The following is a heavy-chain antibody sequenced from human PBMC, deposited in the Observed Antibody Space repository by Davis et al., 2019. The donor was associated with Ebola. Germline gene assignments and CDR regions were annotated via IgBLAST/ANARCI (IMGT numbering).Heavy chain of an antibody. D-gene: IGHD2-8*02. CDR1: GFSVSNNY. J-gene: IGHJ3*02. CDR2: IHSGGTT. Sequence: GGSLRLSCAASGFSVSNNYLSWVRQAPGKGLEWVSVIHSGGTTKYADSVKGRFTISRDNSKNTVYLQMNNLRVDDTAMYYCAREMSAPTGTDAFDIWGQGTKVTVSS. V-gene: IGHV3-53*01. CDR3: AREMSAPTGTDAFDI.